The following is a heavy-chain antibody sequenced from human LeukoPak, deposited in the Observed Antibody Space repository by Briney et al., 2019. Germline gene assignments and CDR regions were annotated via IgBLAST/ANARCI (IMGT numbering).Heavy chain of an antibody. CDR3: ARAGYYGDDAFDL. CDR1: GFIIGSYW. CDR2: IRQDGSEK. D-gene: IGHD2/OR15-2a*01. Sequence: GSLRLSCVASGFIIGSYWMSWVRQAPGKGLQWVANIRQDGSEKYYVDSVKGRLTISRDNAKNSLYLQMNNLTAADSAIYYCARAGYYGDDAFDLWGQGTRVTVSS. V-gene: IGHV3-7*01. J-gene: IGHJ3*01.